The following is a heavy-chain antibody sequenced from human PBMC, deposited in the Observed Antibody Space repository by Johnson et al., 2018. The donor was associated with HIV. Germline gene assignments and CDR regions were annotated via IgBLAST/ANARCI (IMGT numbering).Heavy chain of an antibody. J-gene: IGHJ3*02. Sequence: QVQLVESGGGVVQPGRSLRLSCAASGFTFSSYGMHWVRQAPGKGLEWVAVISYDGSNKYYADSVKGRFTIARDNSKNTLYLQMNSLRVEDTAVYYCAKEKYMYNNHDAVDIWGQGTMVTVSS. D-gene: IGHD1-14*01. V-gene: IGHV3-30*18. CDR3: AKEKYMYNNHDAVDI. CDR2: ISYDGSNK. CDR1: GFTFSSYG.